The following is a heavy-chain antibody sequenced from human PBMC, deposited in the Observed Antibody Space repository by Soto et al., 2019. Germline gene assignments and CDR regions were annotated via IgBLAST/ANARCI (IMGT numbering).Heavy chain of an antibody. D-gene: IGHD2-21*02. CDR3: ARPFRRHEFGSVVVTATPPGY. CDR2: INAGNGNT. CDR1: GYTFTSYA. J-gene: IGHJ4*02. Sequence: QVQLVQSGAEVKKPGASVKVSCKASGYTFTSYAMHWVRQAPGQRLEWMGWINAGNGNTKYSQKFQGRVTITRDTSASTAYMELSSLRSEDTAVYYCARPFRRHEFGSVVVTATPPGYWGQGTLVTVSS. V-gene: IGHV1-3*01.